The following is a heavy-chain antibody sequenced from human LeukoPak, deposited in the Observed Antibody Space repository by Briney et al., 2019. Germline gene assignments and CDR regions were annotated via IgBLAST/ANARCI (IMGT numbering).Heavy chain of an antibody. J-gene: IGHJ4*02. CDR3: ARDAKYYYGSRTYFFFEY. V-gene: IGHV4-34*01. D-gene: IGHD3-10*01. CDR2: INHSGST. Sequence: SETLSLTCAVYGGSFSGYYWSWIRQPPGKGLEWIGEINHSGSTNYNPSLKSRVTISIDTSKNQFSLKLSSVTAADTAIYYCARDAKYYYGSRTYFFFEYWGQGTLLSVSS. CDR1: GGSFSGYY.